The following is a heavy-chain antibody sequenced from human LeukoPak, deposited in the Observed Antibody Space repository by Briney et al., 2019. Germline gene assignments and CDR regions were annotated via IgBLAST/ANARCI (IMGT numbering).Heavy chain of an antibody. CDR3: AREPYYYVINWFDP. CDR1: GCSISSSSYY. Sequence: KASATLPLNCTVSGCSISSSSYYWGRLPQPPGKELEWIGSIYYSGSTYYNPSLKSRVTISVDTSKLQFSLKLSSVTAADTAVYYCAREPYYYVINWFDPWGQGTLVTVSS. V-gene: IGHV4-39*07. CDR2: IYYSGST. D-gene: IGHD3-10*02. J-gene: IGHJ5*02.